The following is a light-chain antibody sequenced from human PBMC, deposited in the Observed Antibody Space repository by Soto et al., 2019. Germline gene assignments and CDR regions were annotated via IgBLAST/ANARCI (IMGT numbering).Light chain of an antibody. Sequence: DIQMTQPPSSLSASVGDTVTIPCQASQDINKNLVWYQQKPGKAPKLLIYDASDLETGVPSRFSGSGSGTKFTLTIASLQPDDFATYDCQQYETFSGTFGPGTKVDI. CDR2: DAS. CDR1: QDINKN. CDR3: QQYETFSGT. J-gene: IGKJ1*01. V-gene: IGKV1-33*01.